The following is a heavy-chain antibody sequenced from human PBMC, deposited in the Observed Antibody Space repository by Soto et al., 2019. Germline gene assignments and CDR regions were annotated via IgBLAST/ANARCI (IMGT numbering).Heavy chain of an antibody. CDR3: ARDQVEYSSSSGLDY. V-gene: IGHV4-34*01. D-gene: IGHD6-6*01. J-gene: IGHJ4*02. CDR2: INHSRST. Sequence: SETLSLTCAVYGGSFSGYYWSWIRQPPGKGLEWIGEINHSRSTNYNPSLKSRVTISVDTSKNQFSLKLSSVTAADTAVYYCARDQVEYSSSSGLDYWGQGTLVTVSS. CDR1: GGSFSGYY.